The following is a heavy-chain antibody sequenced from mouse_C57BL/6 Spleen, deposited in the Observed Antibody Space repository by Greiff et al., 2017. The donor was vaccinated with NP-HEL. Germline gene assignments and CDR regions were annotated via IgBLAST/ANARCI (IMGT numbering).Heavy chain of an antibody. V-gene: IGHV1-62-2*01. Sequence: QVQLQQSGAELVKPGASVKLSCKASGYTFTEYTIHWVKQRSGQGLEWIGWFYPGSGSIKYNEKFKDKATLTADKSSSTVYMELSRLTSEDSAVYFCARHQAEGYYGSSSWFAYWGQGTLVTVSA. CDR1: GYTFTEYT. J-gene: IGHJ3*01. CDR2: FYPGSGSI. D-gene: IGHD1-1*01. CDR3: ARHQAEGYYGSSSWFAY.